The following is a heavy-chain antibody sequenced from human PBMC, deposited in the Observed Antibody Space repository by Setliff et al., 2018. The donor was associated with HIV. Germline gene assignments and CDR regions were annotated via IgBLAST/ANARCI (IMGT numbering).Heavy chain of an antibody. Sequence: SETLSLTCAVSGYSISSGYYWVWIRQPPGKGLEWIGSIYHSGSTYYNPSLKSRVTISVDTSKNQFSLKLSSVTAADTAVYYCASTSSPPDILTGYWGWYGMDVWGQGTTVTVSS. V-gene: IGHV4-38-2*01. J-gene: IGHJ6*02. CDR1: GYSISSGYY. CDR2: IYHSGST. CDR3: ASTSSPPDILTGYWGWYGMDV. D-gene: IGHD3-9*01.